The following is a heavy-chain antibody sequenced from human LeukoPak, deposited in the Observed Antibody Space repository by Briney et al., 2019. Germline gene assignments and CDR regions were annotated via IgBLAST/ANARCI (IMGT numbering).Heavy chain of an antibody. D-gene: IGHD4-23*01. CDR2: ISYDGSNK. V-gene: IGHV3-30-3*01. Sequence: PGGSLRLSCAASGFTFSSYAMHWVRQAPGKGLEWVAVISYDGSNKYYADSVKGRFTISRDNSKNTLYLQMNSLRDEDTAVYYCARDQGGTKYGGNSYYYYYGMDVWGQGTTVTVSS. J-gene: IGHJ6*02. CDR3: ARDQGGTKYGGNSYYYYYGMDV. CDR1: GFTFSSYA.